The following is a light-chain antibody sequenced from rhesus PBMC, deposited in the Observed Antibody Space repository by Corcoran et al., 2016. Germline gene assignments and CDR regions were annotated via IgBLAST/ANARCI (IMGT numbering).Light chain of an antibody. CDR1: QGIYSW. CDR3: QQYSTRPPT. CDR2: KAS. Sequence: DIQMTQSPSSLSASIGDTVTITCRASQGIYSWLAWYQQKPWNAPNHLVYKASSLQSGIPSGFLGSGSGTDFTLTISGLQSEDFSTYYCQQYSTRPPTFGQGTKVEIK. J-gene: IGKJ1*01. V-gene: IGKV1-22*01.